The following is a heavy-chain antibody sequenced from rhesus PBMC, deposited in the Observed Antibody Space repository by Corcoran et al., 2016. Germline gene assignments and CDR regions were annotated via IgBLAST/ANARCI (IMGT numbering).Heavy chain of an antibody. Sequence: QVTLKESGPALVKPTQTLTLTCTFSGFSLSTSGMGVGLIRQPPGKTLEWLANLYWEDDKRYSTALKNRLTITKDTSKNQVVRTVTNMDPVDTATYYCARRQFGLDGFDFWGQGLGVTVSS. CDR2: LYWEDDK. J-gene: IGHJ3*01. D-gene: IGHD3-3*01. CDR1: GFSLSTSGMG. V-gene: IGHV2-1*01. CDR3: ARRQFGLDGFDF.